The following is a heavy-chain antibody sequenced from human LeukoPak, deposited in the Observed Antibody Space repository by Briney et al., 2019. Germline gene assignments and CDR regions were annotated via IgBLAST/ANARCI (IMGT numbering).Heavy chain of an antibody. Sequence: PGRSLRLSCAASGFTFSSYGMHWVRQAPGKGLEWVAVIWYDGSNKYYADSVKGRFTIPRDNSKNTLYLQMNSLRAEDTAVYYCARASDSVLGYSDYWGQGTLVTVSS. J-gene: IGHJ4*02. D-gene: IGHD7-27*01. CDR2: IWYDGSNK. CDR3: ARASDSVLGYSDY. CDR1: GFTFSSYG. V-gene: IGHV3-33*01.